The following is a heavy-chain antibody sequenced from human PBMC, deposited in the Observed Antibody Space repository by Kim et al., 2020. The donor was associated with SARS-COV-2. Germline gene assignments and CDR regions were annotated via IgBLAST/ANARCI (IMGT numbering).Heavy chain of an antibody. CDR2: IYHSGST. CDR3: ASQDYGSGSYYNYYYYGMDV. J-gene: IGHJ6*02. V-gene: IGHV4-4*02. D-gene: IGHD3-10*01. CDR1: GGSISSSNW. Sequence: SETLSLTCAVSGGSISSSNWWSWVRQPPGKGLEWIGEIYHSGSTNYNPSLKSRVTISVDKSKNQFSLKLSSVTAADTAVYYCASQDYGSGSYYNYYYYGMDVWGQGTTVTVSS.